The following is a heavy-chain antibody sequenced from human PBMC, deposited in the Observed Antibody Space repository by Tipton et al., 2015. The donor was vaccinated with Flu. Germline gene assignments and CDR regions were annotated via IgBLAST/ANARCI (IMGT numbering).Heavy chain of an antibody. CDR2: IYSGTNT. CDR3: ARGQGANP. V-gene: IGHV3-53*01. J-gene: IGHJ5*02. CDR1: GFTVSDNY. Sequence: SLRLSCAASGFTVSDNYMAWVRQAPGKGLEWVSVIYSGTNTYSADSVKGRFTISRDSSKNILYLEMNSLRAEDTAVYYCARGQGANPWGQGTLVTVSS.